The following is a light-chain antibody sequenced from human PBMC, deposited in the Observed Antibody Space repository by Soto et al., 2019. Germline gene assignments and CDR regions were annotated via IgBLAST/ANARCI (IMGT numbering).Light chain of an antibody. CDR2: EVS. Sequence: QSALTQPPSASGSPGQSVTISCTGTSSDVGGYNYVSWYQQHPGKAPKLMIYEVSKRPSGVPDRFSGSKSDNTASLTVSGLQAEDEADYYCSSYAGSNNFEVFGGGTKLTV. CDR3: SSYAGSNNFEV. J-gene: IGLJ2*01. V-gene: IGLV2-8*01. CDR1: SSDVGGYNY.